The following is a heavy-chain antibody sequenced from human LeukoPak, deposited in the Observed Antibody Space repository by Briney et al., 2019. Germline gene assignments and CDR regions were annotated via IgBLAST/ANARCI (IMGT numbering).Heavy chain of an antibody. CDR3: ARDPPLRVRGVIIETTYYYYYYMDV. J-gene: IGHJ6*03. Sequence: QAGGSLRLSCAASGFTFSSYAMSWVRQAPGKGLEWVSGINWNGGSTGYADSVKGRFTISRDNAKNSLYLQMNSLRAEDTALYYCARDPPLRVRGVIIETTYYYYYYMDVWGKGTTVTVSS. CDR1: GFTFSSYA. D-gene: IGHD3-10*01. CDR2: INWNGGST. V-gene: IGHV3-20*04.